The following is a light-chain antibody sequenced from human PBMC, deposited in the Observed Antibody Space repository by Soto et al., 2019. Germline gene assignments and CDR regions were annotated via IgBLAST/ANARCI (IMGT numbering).Light chain of an antibody. CDR3: QKSYSTPLN. CDR1: QSISNW. V-gene: IGKV1-5*01. J-gene: IGKJ4*01. Sequence: DIQMTHSPSTLSASVLYIVTITFRASQSISNWLAWYQQKPGKAPKLLIYDASSLESGVPSRFSGSGSGPDFTLTISSLQPEDFATYYCQKSYSTPLNFGGGTKVDIK. CDR2: DAS.